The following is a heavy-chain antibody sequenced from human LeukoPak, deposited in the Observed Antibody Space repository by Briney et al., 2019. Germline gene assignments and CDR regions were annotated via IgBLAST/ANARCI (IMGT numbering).Heavy chain of an antibody. CDR1: GGSISSYY. CDR2: IYYSGST. J-gene: IGHJ4*02. CDR3: ARVDIVATMNFDY. V-gene: IGHV4-59*01. D-gene: IGHD5-12*01. Sequence: SETLSLTCTVSGGSISSYYWSWIRQPPGKGLEWIGYIYYSGSTNYNPSLKSRVTISVDTSKNQFSLKLSSVTAADTAVYYCARVDIVATMNFDYWGRGTLVTVSS.